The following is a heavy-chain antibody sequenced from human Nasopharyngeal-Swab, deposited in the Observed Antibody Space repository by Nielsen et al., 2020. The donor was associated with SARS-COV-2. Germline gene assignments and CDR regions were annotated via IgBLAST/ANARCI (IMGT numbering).Heavy chain of an antibody. CDR1: GFTFSSYA. J-gene: IGHJ6*02. V-gene: IGHV3-23*01. CDR2: ISGSGGST. Sequence: GGSLRLSCAASGFTFSSYAMSWVRQAPGKGLEWVSAISGSGGSTYYADSVKGRFTISRDNSKNTLYLQMNSLRAEDTAVYYCARDGGGGEDCSSTSCYLDYYYYYGMDVWGQGTTVTVSS. D-gene: IGHD2-2*01. CDR3: ARDGGGGEDCSSTSCYLDYYYYYGMDV.